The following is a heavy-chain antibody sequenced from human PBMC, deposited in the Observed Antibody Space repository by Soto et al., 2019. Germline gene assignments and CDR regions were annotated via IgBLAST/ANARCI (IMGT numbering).Heavy chain of an antibody. CDR1: GYSFSGYY. J-gene: IGHJ5*02. Sequence: ASVKVSCKASGYSFSGYYMNWVRQAPGQGLEWMGWIKPNSGGTDYAQKFQGRVTMTRDTSISTAYMELRGLRYDDTAVYYCARARGVIPRVTYNWFDPWGQGTLVTVSS. D-gene: IGHD3-10*01. CDR2: IKPNSGGT. CDR3: ARARGVIPRVTYNWFDP. V-gene: IGHV1-2*02.